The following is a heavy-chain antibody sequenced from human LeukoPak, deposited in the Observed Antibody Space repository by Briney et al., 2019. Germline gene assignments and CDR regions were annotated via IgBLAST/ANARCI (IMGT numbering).Heavy chain of an antibody. CDR2: IYYSGST. Sequence: PSETLSLTCTVSGGSISSSSYYWGWIRQPPGKGLEWIGSIYYSGSTYHNPSLKSRVTISVDTSKNQFSLKLSSVTAADTAVYYCARRGAISDYWGQGTLVTVSS. CDR3: ARRGAISDY. J-gene: IGHJ4*02. V-gene: IGHV4-39*07. D-gene: IGHD3-16*02. CDR1: GGSISSSSYY.